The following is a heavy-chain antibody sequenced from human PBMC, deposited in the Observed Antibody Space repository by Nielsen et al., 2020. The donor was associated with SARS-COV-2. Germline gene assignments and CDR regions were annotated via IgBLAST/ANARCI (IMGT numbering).Heavy chain of an antibody. D-gene: IGHD5-12*01. CDR3: AREDGGYEQILNRYYYYGLDV. Sequence: VRQAPGKGLEWVSYISSSGSTMYYGDSVKGRFTISRDDGKNSVYLQMNSLRDEDTAVYYCAREDGGYEQILNRYYYYGLDVWGQGTTVTVSS. V-gene: IGHV3-48*02. CDR2: ISSSGSTM. J-gene: IGHJ6*02.